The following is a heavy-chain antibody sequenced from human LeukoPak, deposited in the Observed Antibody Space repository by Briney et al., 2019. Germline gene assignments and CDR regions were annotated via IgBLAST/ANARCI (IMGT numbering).Heavy chain of an antibody. V-gene: IGHV3-30*03. CDR3: ARWMEEEMATNDAFDI. Sequence: GSLRLSCVASGFTFGKYWMSWVRPAPGKGLEWVAVISYDGSNKYYADSVKGRFTISRDNSKNTLYLQMNSLRAEDTAVYYCARWMEEEMATNDAFDIWGQGTMVTVSS. J-gene: IGHJ3*02. CDR2: ISYDGSNK. CDR1: GFTFGKYW. D-gene: IGHD5-24*01.